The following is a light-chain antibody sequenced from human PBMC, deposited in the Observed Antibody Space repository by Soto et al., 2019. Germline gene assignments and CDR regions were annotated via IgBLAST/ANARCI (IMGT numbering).Light chain of an antibody. V-gene: IGKV3-20*01. J-gene: IGKJ2*01. CDR2: GAS. Sequence: EIVLTQSPGTLSLSPGERATLSCRASQSVSSSYLAWYQQKPGQAPRLLIYGASSRATRIPDRFSGSGSGTDFTLTISRLEPEDFAVYYCQQYPGYTFGQGTKLEIK. CDR1: QSVSSSY. CDR3: QQYPGYT.